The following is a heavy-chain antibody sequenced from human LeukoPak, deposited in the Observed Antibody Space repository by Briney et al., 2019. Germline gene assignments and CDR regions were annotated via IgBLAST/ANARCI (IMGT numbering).Heavy chain of an antibody. Sequence: GRSLRLSCAASGFTFSSYAMHWVRQAPGKGLEWVAVISYDGSNKYYADSVKGRFTISRDNSKNTLYLQMNSLRAEDTAVYYCARDRGDGYNFWDDYWGQGTLVTVSS. CDR2: ISYDGSNK. CDR3: ARDRGDGYNFWDDY. CDR1: GFTFSSYA. V-gene: IGHV3-30-3*01. J-gene: IGHJ4*02. D-gene: IGHD3-3*01.